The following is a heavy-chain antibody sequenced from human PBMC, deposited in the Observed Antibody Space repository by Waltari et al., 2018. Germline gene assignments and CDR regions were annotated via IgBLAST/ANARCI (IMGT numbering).Heavy chain of an antibody. CDR2: INAGNGNT. J-gene: IGHJ4*02. CDR1: GYTFTSYA. CDR3: ARDLAAAGDY. V-gene: IGHV1-3*01. D-gene: IGHD6-13*01. Sequence: QVQLVQSGAEGKKPGASVKVSCKASGYTFTSYAMHWVRQAPGQRLEWMGWINAGNGNTKYSQKFQGRVTITRDTSASTAYMELSSLRSEDTAVYYCARDLAAAGDYWGQGTLVTVSS.